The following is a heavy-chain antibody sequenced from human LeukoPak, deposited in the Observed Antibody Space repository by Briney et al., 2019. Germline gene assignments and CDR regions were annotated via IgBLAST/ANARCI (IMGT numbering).Heavy chain of an antibody. CDR1: GYSISSGYY. Sequence: SETLSLTCTVSGYSISSGYYWGWIRQPPGKGLEWIGSIYHSGSTYYNPTLKSRVTISVDTSKNQFSLKLSSVTAADTAVYYCARRQLLYFFDLWGRGTLVTVSS. CDR2: IYHSGST. CDR3: ARRQLLYFFDL. V-gene: IGHV4-38-2*02. D-gene: IGHD1-1*01. J-gene: IGHJ4*02.